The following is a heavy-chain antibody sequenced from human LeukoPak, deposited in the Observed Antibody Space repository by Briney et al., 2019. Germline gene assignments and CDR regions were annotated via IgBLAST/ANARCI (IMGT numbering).Heavy chain of an antibody. CDR1: RLTFSTSG. D-gene: IGHD1-14*01. CDR2: IGPTGFDR. CDR3: ATETNGRHYDY. J-gene: IGHJ4*02. Sequence: GGSLRLSCTTSRLTFSTSGINWVRQAPGKGLEWVASIGPTGFDRYHADSTKGRFTITRNNTNTFLFLQMDSLGAEDTAVYYCATETNGRHYDYWGQGTLLTVSS. V-gene: IGHV3-21*06.